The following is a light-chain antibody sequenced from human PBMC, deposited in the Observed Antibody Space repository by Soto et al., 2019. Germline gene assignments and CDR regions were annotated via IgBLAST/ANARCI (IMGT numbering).Light chain of an antibody. CDR1: QSVLYTSNNKNY. V-gene: IGKV4-1*01. J-gene: IGKJ1*01. Sequence: DLVVTPSPDSLAVSLGGRATIKYKSSQSVLYTSNNKNYLAWYQQRPGQPPKVLVYWASTRESGVPDRFSGTGSGTDFPLTICSLQAEDGPLYFSQQHYSSPWTFGQGTKVDI. CDR3: QQHYSSPWT. CDR2: WAS.